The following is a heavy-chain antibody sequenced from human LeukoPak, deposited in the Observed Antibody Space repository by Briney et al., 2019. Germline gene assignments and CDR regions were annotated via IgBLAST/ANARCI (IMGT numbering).Heavy chain of an antibody. Sequence: GGSLRLSCAASGFTFDDYAMHWVRQAPGKGLEWVSGISWNSGSIGYADSVKGRFTISRDNAKNTLFLQMNSLGAEDTAVYYCARGYSGSYRIDYWGRGTLVTVSS. CDR3: ARGYSGSYRIDY. CDR1: GFTFDDYA. D-gene: IGHD1-26*01. CDR2: ISWNSGSI. V-gene: IGHV3-9*01. J-gene: IGHJ4*02.